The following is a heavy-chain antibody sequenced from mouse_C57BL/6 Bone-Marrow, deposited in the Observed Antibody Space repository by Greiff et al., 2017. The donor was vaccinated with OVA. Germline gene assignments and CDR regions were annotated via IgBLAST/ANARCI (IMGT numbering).Heavy chain of an antibody. D-gene: IGHD1-1*01. CDR3: ASYYYGSSWDFDV. V-gene: IGHV1-61*01. CDR2: IYPSDSET. Sequence: VQLQQSGAELVRPGSSVKLSCKASGYTFTSYWMDWVKQRPGQGLEWIGNIYPSDSETHYNQKFKDKATLTVDKSSSTAYMQLSSLTSEDSAVYYCASYYYGSSWDFDVWGTGTTVTVSS. J-gene: IGHJ1*03. CDR1: GYTFTSYW.